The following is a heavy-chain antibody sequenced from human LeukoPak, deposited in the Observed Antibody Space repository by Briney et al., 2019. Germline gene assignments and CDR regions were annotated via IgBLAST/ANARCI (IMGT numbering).Heavy chain of an antibody. Sequence: GGSLRLSCAASGFTFTSYWMSWVRQAPGKGLEWVANIKQGGSKRNYVESVKGRFTISRDNAMNSFFLQMNSLRAEDTAVYYCARLIGDRTIYDYWGQGTLVTVSS. J-gene: IGHJ4*02. CDR3: ARLIGDRTIYDY. V-gene: IGHV3-7*01. D-gene: IGHD6-6*01. CDR1: GFTFTSYW. CDR2: IKQGGSKR.